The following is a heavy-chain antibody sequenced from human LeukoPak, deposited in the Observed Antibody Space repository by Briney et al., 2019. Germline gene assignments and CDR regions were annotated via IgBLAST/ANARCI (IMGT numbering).Heavy chain of an antibody. V-gene: IGHV1-2*06. D-gene: IGHD2-15*01. Sequence: GASVKVSCKASGYTFTGYHMHWVRQAPGQGLEWMGRINPNSGGTNYAQKFQGRVTMTRDTSISTAYMELSRLRSDDTAVYYCARTLVVAATPFVYWGQGTLVTVSS. CDR1: GYTFTGYH. J-gene: IGHJ4*02. CDR2: INPNSGGT. CDR3: ARTLVVAATPFVY.